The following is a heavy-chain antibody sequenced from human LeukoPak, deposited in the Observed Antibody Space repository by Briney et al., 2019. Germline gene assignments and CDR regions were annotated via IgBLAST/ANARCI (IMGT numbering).Heavy chain of an antibody. CDR2: VDPEDGET. Sequence: VKVSCKVSGYTFTDHYMHWVQQAPGKGLEWMGLVDPEDGETIYAEKFQGRVTITADTSTDTAYMELSSLRSEDTAVYYCATGLRFYYYMDVWGKGTTVTVSS. CDR3: ATGLRFYYYMDV. V-gene: IGHV1-69-2*01. CDR1: GYTFTDHY. D-gene: IGHD3-3*01. J-gene: IGHJ6*03.